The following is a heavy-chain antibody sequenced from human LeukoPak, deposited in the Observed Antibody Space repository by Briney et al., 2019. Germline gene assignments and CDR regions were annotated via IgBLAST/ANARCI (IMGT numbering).Heavy chain of an antibody. D-gene: IGHD6-13*01. CDR1: GLTFSSYE. CDR3: ARVKAALDAFDI. V-gene: IGHV3-48*03. J-gene: IGHJ3*02. Sequence: GGPLRLSCAASGLTFSSYEMNWVRQAPGKGLEWVSYISSSGSTIYYADSVKGRFTISRDNAKNSLYLQMNSLRAEDTAVYYCARVKAALDAFDIWGQGTMVTVS. CDR2: ISSSGSTI.